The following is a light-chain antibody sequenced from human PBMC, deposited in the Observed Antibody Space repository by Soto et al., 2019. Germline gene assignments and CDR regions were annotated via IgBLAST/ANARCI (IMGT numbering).Light chain of an antibody. CDR3: GSYTSTSTLRV. V-gene: IGLV2-14*01. CDR2: DVT. J-gene: IGLJ3*02. CDR1: TSDVGGYNY. Sequence: QPASVSGSPGQSITISCTGTTSDVGGYNYVSWYQQHPGKAPKLMIYDVTNRPSGVSDRFSGSKSGNTASLTISGLQAEDEADYYCGSYTSTSTLRVFGGGTKLTVL.